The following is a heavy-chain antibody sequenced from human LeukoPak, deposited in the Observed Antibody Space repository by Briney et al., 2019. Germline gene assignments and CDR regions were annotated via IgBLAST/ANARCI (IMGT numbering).Heavy chain of an antibody. CDR2: MYHSGST. Sequence: SETPSLTCTVSGYSISSGHYWGWIRQPPGKGLEWIGSMYHSGSTNYNPSLKSRVTMSVDTSKNQFSLKLMSVTAADTAVYYCARDSGTTGEVKFDPWGQGTLVTVSS. D-gene: IGHD3-10*01. V-gene: IGHV4-38-2*02. CDR1: GYSISSGHY. CDR3: ARDSGTTGEVKFDP. J-gene: IGHJ5*02.